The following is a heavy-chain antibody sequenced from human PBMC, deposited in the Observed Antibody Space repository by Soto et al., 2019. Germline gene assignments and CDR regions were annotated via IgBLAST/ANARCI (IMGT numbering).Heavy chain of an antibody. CDR1: GFTFISYA. CDR3: AKVIDRSRRKRYGPFLEWFSYGMDV. J-gene: IGHJ6*02. Sequence: GGSLRLSCAASGFTFISYAMSWVRQAPGKGLEWVSAISGSGGSTYYADSVKGRFTISRDNSKNTLYLQMNSLRAEDTAVYYCAKVIDRSRRKRYGPFLEWFSYGMDVWGQGTKVTVSS. V-gene: IGHV3-23*01. D-gene: IGHD3-3*01. CDR2: ISGSGGST.